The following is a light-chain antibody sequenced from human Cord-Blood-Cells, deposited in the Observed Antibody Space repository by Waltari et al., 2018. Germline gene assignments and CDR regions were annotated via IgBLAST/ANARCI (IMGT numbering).Light chain of an antibody. CDR3: SSYTSSSTV. J-gene: IGLJ2*01. Sequence: QSALPQPASVSGSPGQSITISCTGTSSDAGGYTYVSWYQQHPGKAPKLMIYEVSNRPSGVSNRFSGSKSGNTASLTISGLQAEDEADYYCSSYTSSSTVFGGGTKLTVL. V-gene: IGLV2-14*01. CDR1: SSDAGGYTY. CDR2: EVS.